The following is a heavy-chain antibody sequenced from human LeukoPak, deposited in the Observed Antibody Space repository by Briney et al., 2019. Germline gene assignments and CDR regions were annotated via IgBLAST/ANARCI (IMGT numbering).Heavy chain of an antibody. V-gene: IGHV4-39*01. D-gene: IGHD3-22*01. Sequence: PSETLSLTCTVSGDSISTSNSYWGWIRQPPGKGLEWIGSIYYSGNTYYNASLKSRVTISVDTSKNQFSLKFTSVTAADTAVYFCARGPYSYDSSGAFDIWGQGTMVTVSS. CDR1: GDSISTSNSY. CDR2: IYYSGNT. CDR3: ARGPYSYDSSGAFDI. J-gene: IGHJ3*02.